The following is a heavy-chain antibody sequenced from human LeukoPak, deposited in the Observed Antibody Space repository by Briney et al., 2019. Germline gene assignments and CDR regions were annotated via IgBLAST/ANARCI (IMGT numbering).Heavy chain of an antibody. D-gene: IGHD3-10*01. CDR1: GGTFSSYA. V-gene: IGHV1-69*04. CDR2: IIPILGIA. Sequence: SVKVSCKASGGTFSSYATSWVRQAPGQGLEWMGGIIPILGIANYAQKFQGRVTITADKSTSTAYMELSSLRSEDTAVYYCARGHYCGPGYSYYLDYWGQGTLVTVSS. CDR3: ARGHYCGPGYSYYLDY. J-gene: IGHJ4*02.